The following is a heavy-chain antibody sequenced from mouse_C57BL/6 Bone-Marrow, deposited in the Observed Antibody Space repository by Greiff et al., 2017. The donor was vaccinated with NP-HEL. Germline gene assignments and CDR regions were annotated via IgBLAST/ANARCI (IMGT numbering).Heavy chain of an antibody. Sequence: QVQLQQSGAELVRPGASVKMSCKASGYKFTSYNMQWVKQIHREGGEGRGAMYRRGVVTSVDQKFKGKATLTVDKSSSTAYMQLSSLTSEDSAVYFCARGTTVVADFDYWGQGTTLTVSS. D-gene: IGHD1-1*01. CDR3: ARGTTVVADFDY. CDR2: MYRRGVVT. V-gene: IGHV1-12*01. J-gene: IGHJ2*01. CDR1: GYKFTSYN.